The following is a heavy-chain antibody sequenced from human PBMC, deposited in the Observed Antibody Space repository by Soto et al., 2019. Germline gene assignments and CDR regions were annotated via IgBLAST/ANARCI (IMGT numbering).Heavy chain of an antibody. D-gene: IGHD3-10*01. Sequence: DVKLVESGGGLVKPGGSLRISCVVSGFTFSNAWMTWVRQAPGKGLEWVGRIKRKADGEKRDYATSVKGRLAILRDDSTHTLFLQMDCLTIEDTAIYYCTTDRLLWLGDSPSWHWFDYWGQGALVTVSS. CDR1: GFTFSNAW. V-gene: IGHV3-15*01. CDR2: IKRKADGEKR. J-gene: IGHJ4*02. CDR3: TTDRLLWLGDSPSWHWFDY.